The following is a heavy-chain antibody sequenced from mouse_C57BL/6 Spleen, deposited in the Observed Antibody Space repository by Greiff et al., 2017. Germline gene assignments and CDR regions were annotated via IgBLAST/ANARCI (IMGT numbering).Heavy chain of an antibody. CDR3: ARSPYGGAMDY. D-gene: IGHD1-1*01. CDR1: GYTFTSYW. CDR2: IDPSDSYT. Sequence: VQLQQPGAELVMPGASVKLSCKASGYTFTSYWMHWVKQRPGQGLEWIGEIDPSDSYTNYNQKFKGKSTLTVDKSSSTAYMQLSSLTSEDSAVYYSARSPYGGAMDYWGQGTSGTVSS. J-gene: IGHJ4*01. V-gene: IGHV1-69*01.